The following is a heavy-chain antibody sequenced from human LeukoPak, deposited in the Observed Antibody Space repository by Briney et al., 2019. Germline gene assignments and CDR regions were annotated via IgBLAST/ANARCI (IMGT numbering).Heavy chain of an antibody. V-gene: IGHV3-48*01. CDR3: ATNVLVAAKGDY. D-gene: IGHD2-15*01. Sequence: GGSLRLSCAASGFTFDDYGMSWVRQAPGKGLEWVSYISSSSSTIYYADSVKGRFSISRDNAKNSLYLQMNSLRAEDTAVYYCATNVLVAAKGDYWGQGTLVTVSS. CDR2: ISSSSSTI. CDR1: GFTFDDYG. J-gene: IGHJ4*02.